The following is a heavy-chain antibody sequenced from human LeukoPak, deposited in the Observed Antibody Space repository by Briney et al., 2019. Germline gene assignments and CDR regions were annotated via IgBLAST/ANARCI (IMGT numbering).Heavy chain of an antibody. CDR2: MNPNSGNT. CDR3: ARGSGKGIQLWLTPHYYFDY. Sequence: GASVKVSCKASGYTFTSYDTNWVRQATGQGLEWMGWMNPNSGNTGYAQKFQGRVTMTRNTSISTAYMELSSLRSEDTAVYYCARGSGKGIQLWLTPHYYFDYWGQGTLVTVSS. CDR1: GYTFTSYD. D-gene: IGHD5-18*01. J-gene: IGHJ4*02. V-gene: IGHV1-8*01.